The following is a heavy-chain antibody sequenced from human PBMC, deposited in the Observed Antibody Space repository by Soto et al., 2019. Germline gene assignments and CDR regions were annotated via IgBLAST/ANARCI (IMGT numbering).Heavy chain of an antibody. J-gene: IGHJ4*02. V-gene: IGHV3-30*18. D-gene: IGHD6-13*01. CDR2: MLYDGTRQ. CDR1: GFTFRTYG. Sequence: GVSLRLSCAASGFTFRTYGLHWVREAQGKGLEWVAAMLYDGTRQYTVDSVKGRFTISRDNSRNTLFLQLKSLRDEDKAVYYCSKEYGSTWIDHWGQGT. CDR3: SKEYGSTWIDH.